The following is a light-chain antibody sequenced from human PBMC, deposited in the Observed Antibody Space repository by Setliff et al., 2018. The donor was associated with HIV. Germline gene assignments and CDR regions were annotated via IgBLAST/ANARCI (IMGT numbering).Light chain of an antibody. CDR1: NSNIGSNS. CDR3: AAWDDTLNGPV. J-gene: IGLJ3*02. V-gene: IGLV1-44*01. Sequence: QSALTQPRSASGTPGQRVTISCFGSNSNIGSNSVNWYQQLPGTAPKLLIYANGQRPSGVPDRFSDSKSGTSASLAISGLQSEDEADYCCAAWDDTLNGPVFGGGTKVTVL. CDR2: ANG.